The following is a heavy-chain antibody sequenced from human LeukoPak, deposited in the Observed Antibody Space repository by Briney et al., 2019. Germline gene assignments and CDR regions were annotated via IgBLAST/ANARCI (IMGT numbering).Heavy chain of an antibody. CDR3: AKMVVPAATDPNWFDP. D-gene: IGHD2-2*01. Sequence: PGGSLRLSCAASGFTFSSYAMSWVRQAPGKGLEWVSAISGSGGSTYYADSVKGRFTISRDNSKNTLYLQMNSLRAEDTAVYYCAKMVVPAATDPNWFDPWGQGTLVTVSS. CDR2: ISGSGGST. CDR1: GFTFSSYA. V-gene: IGHV3-23*01. J-gene: IGHJ5*02.